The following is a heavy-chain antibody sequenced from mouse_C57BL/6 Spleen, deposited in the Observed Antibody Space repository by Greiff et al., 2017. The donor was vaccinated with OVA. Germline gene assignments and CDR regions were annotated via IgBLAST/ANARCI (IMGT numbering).Heavy chain of an antibody. CDR2: INPSTGGT. J-gene: IGHJ3*01. V-gene: IGHV1-42*01. CDR1: GYSFTGYY. Sequence: EVKLQQSGPELVKPGASVKISCKASGYSFTGYYMNWVKQSPEKSLEWIGEINPSTGGTTYNQKFKAKATLTVDKSSSTAYMQLKSLTSEDSAVYYCAGGVKGAWFAYWGQGTLVTVSA. D-gene: IGHD1-3*01. CDR3: AGGVKGAWFAY.